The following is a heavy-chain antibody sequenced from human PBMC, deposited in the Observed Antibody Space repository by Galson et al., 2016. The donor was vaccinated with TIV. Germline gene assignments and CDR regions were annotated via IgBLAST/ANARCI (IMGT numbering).Heavy chain of an antibody. V-gene: IGHV4-31*03. CDR3: ARDQRIAIFGVISRGGFDI. D-gene: IGHD3-3*01. CDR1: GGSIVSGGYY. CDR2: IYSSGST. Sequence: TLSLTCTVSGGSIVSGGYYWNWIRHHPGKGLEWIGYIYSSGSTYYNPSLKSRITISVDTSKKQLSLKLASVTAADTAVYYFARDQRIAIFGVISRGGFDIWGQGTMVTVSS. J-gene: IGHJ3*02.